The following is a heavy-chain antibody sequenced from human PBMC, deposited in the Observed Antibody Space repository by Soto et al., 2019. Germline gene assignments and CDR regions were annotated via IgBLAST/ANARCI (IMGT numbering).Heavy chain of an antibody. CDR1: GFSLSSTAVG. CDR3: AHGSGWLFDH. V-gene: IGHV2-5*01. D-gene: IGHD3-22*01. Sequence: KESGPTLVRPTQTLTLTCTFSGFSLSSTAVGVGWIRQAPGQAPEWLALMYWNDDNHYSPPLKSRLTLTKDTSKNQVVLTMTNVDPVDTATYYCAHGSGWLFDHWGQGTLVTVTS. J-gene: IGHJ4*02. CDR2: MYWNDDN.